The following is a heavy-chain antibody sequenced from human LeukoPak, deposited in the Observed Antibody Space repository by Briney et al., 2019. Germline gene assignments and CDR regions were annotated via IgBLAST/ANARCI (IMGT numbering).Heavy chain of an antibody. CDR1: GFTFDDYG. CDR2: INWNGGST. Sequence: GGSLRLSCAASGFTFDDYGMSWVRQAPGKGLEWVSGINWNGGSTGYADSVKGRFTISRDNAKNSLYLQMNSLRAEDTAVYYCARVAIGAYYDSSGHFDYWGQGTLVTVSS. D-gene: IGHD3-22*01. CDR3: ARVAIGAYYDSSGHFDY. J-gene: IGHJ4*02. V-gene: IGHV3-20*04.